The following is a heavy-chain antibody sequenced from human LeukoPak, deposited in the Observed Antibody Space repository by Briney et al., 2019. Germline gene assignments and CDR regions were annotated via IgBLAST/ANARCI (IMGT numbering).Heavy chain of an antibody. CDR2: IYHSGST. CDR3: ARSSYSLFDY. CDR1: GGSISNYY. V-gene: IGHV4-59*04. D-gene: IGHD5-18*01. J-gene: IGHJ4*02. Sequence: PSETLSLTCTVSGGSISNYYWGWIRQPPGKVLEWIMNIYHSGSTYYNPSLKSRVTISVDTSKNQFSLKLNSVTAADTAVYYCARSSYSLFDYWGQGTLVTVSS.